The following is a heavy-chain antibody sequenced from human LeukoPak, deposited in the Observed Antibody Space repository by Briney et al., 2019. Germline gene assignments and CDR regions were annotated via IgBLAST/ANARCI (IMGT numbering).Heavy chain of an antibody. Sequence: GGSLRLSCAASGFTFSTYWMSWVRQAPGKGLEWVAKIKKDGSEKYYVDSVKGRFTISRDNAKNSLYLQMNSLRAEDTAVYYCARGECSSTSCFDFYYYYGMDVWGQGTTVTVSS. V-gene: IGHV3-7*01. CDR2: IKKDGSEK. CDR1: GFTFSTYW. D-gene: IGHD2-2*01. J-gene: IGHJ6*02. CDR3: ARGECSSTSCFDFYYYYGMDV.